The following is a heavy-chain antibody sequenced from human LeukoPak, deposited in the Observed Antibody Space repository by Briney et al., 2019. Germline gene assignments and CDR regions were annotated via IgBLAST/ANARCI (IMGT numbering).Heavy chain of an antibody. J-gene: IGHJ4*02. CDR1: GFPFIEYS. CDR3: ARDHNYAFDN. Sequence: GVSLRLSCTASGFPFIEYSMNWVRQAPGKGLEWISYIGIDSGNTKYADSVRGRFTISADKAKNSLYLQMNSLRVEDTAVYYCARDHNYAFDNWGQGTLVSVAS. CDR2: IGIDSGNT. D-gene: IGHD1-1*01. V-gene: IGHV3-48*01.